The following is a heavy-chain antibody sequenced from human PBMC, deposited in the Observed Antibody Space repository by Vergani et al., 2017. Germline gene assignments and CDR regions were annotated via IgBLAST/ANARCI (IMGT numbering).Heavy chain of an antibody. Sequence: EVQLVESGGGLVKPGGSLRLSCAASGFTFSSYSMNWVRQAPGKGLEWVSSISSSSSYIYYADSVKGRFTISRDNAKNSLYLQMNSLRAEDTAVYYCAKSDARDQLLRWGMDVWGQGTTVTVSS. V-gene: IGHV3-21*01. CDR1: GFTFSSYS. J-gene: IGHJ6*02. D-gene: IGHD2-2*01. CDR3: AKSDARDQLLRWGMDV. CDR2: ISSSSSYI.